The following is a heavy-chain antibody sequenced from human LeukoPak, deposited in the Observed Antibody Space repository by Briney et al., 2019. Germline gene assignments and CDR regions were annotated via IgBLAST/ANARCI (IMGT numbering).Heavy chain of an antibody. D-gene: IGHD3-22*01. CDR3: AREGGLTMILNWFDP. CDR1: GGSISSYY. V-gene: IGHV4-4*07. CDR2: IYTSGST. Sequence: SDTLSLTCTVSGGSISSYYWSWIRQPAGKGLERIRRIYTSGSTNYNPSLKSRVTMSVDTSKNQFSLKLSSVTAADTAVYYCAREGGLTMILNWFDPWGQGTLVTVSS. J-gene: IGHJ5*02.